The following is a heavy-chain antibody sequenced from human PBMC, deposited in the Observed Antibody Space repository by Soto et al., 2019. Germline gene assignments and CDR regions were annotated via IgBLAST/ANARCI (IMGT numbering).Heavy chain of an antibody. J-gene: IGHJ4*02. CDR2: IWYDGSNK. Sequence: GGSLRLSCAASGFTFSSYGMHWVRQAPGKGLEWVAVIWYDGSNKYYADSVKGRFTISRDNSKNTLYLQMNSLRAEDTAVYYCARDFGRSGSLGYWGQGTLVTVS. CDR1: GFTFSSYG. V-gene: IGHV3-33*01. D-gene: IGHD1-26*01. CDR3: ARDFGRSGSLGY.